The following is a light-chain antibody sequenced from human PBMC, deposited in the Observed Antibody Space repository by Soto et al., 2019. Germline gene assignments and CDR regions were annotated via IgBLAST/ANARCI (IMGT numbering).Light chain of an antibody. CDR1: QTISNY. J-gene: IGKJ4*01. CDR3: QQSTT. V-gene: IGKV3-11*01. Sequence: DIVLTQSPATLSLSPGERATLSCRASQTISNYLAWYQQKPGQAPRLLIYDVSKRATGIPARFSGSGSGTDSTLTISSLEPEDFAVYYCQQSTTFGGGTKVDIK. CDR2: DVS.